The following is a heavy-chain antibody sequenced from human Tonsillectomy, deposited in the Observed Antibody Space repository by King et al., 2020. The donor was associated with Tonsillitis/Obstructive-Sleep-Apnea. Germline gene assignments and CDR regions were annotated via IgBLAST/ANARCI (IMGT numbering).Heavy chain of an antibody. Sequence: VQLQESGPGLVKPSQTLSLTCTVSGASISSSDYYWSWIRQHPGKGLEWIGYIYYTGSTHYNSSLKSRVTISVDTSENQFSLKLTPVTVADTAVYYCAGGQDDLATLHYWGQGTLVTVSS. CDR3: AGGQDDLATLHY. V-gene: IGHV4-31*03. CDR2: IYYTGST. CDR1: GASISSSDYY. J-gene: IGHJ4*02. D-gene: IGHD1-1*01.